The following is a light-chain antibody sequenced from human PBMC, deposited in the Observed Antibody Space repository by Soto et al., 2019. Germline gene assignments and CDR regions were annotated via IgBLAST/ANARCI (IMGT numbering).Light chain of an antibody. Sequence: DIQMTQYPSSLSASVGDGVTITCRASQGIANYLAWYQQKPGKVPKLLIYAASTLEPGVPSRFSGSGFGTDFTLSISSLQPEDFATYYCQKYNGAPFTFGPGTKVDIK. CDR3: QKYNGAPFT. CDR1: QGIANY. J-gene: IGKJ3*01. V-gene: IGKV1-27*01. CDR2: AAS.